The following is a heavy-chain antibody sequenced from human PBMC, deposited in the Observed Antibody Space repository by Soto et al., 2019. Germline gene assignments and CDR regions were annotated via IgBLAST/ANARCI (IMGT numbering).Heavy chain of an antibody. CDR1: GDSISSSSYY. D-gene: IGHD3-16*02. Sequence: SETLSLTCSVSGDSISSSSYYGGGIRQPPGKGLEWFGCIYYRGNTYYTPSLKSRVTISVDTSKNQFSLKLSSVTAADTAVYYCARHSADYDYIWGSYPGSFEYWGQGTLVTVSS. J-gene: IGHJ4*02. V-gene: IGHV4-39*01. CDR3: ARHSADYDYIWGSYPGSFEY. CDR2: IYYRGNT.